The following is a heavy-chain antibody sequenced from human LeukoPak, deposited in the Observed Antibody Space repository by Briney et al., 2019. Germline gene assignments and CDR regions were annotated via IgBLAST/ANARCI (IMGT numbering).Heavy chain of an antibody. V-gene: IGHV1-18*04. Sequence: GASVKVSCEASGYTFTSCGLSGVRQAPGQGLEGMGWISAYNGNTNYAQNLQGRVNMTTDTSTRTAYMEVRSLRSDDAAVYYCAREGFGELGHFDYWGQGTLVTVSS. J-gene: IGHJ4*02. CDR1: GYTFTSCG. CDR2: ISAYNGNT. CDR3: AREGFGELGHFDY. D-gene: IGHD3-10*01.